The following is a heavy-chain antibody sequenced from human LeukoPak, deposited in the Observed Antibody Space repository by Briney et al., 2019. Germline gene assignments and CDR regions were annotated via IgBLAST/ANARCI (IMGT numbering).Heavy chain of an antibody. J-gene: IGHJ4*02. V-gene: IGHV3-23*01. CDR2: ISGSGGST. D-gene: IGHD3-3*01. Sequence: GGSLRLSCAASGFTFSSYAMSWVRQAPGKGLEWVSAISGSGGSTYYADSVKGRFTISRDNSKNTLYLQMNSLRAEDTAVDYCAKFWSGYLYYFDYWGQGTLVTVSS. CDR1: GFTFSSYA. CDR3: AKFWSGYLYYFDY.